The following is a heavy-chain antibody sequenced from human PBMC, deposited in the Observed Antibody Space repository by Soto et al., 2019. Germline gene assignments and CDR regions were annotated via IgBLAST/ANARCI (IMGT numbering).Heavy chain of an antibody. D-gene: IGHD1-26*01. CDR1: VFSLSTSGMC. CDR2: IDWDDDK. CDR3: ARIRGGSYYDAFDI. J-gene: IGHJ3*02. V-gene: IGHV2-70*01. Sequence: SGPTLVNPTQTLTLTCTFSVFSLSTSGMCVSWIRQPPGKALEWLALIDWDDDKYYSTSLKTRLTISKDTSKNQVVLTTTNMDPVDTATYYCARIRGGSYYDAFDIWGQGTMVTVSS.